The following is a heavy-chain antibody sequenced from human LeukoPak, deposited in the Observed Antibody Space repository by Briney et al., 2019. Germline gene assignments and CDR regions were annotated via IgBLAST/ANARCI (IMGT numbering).Heavy chain of an antibody. D-gene: IGHD3-10*01. V-gene: IGHV3-66*01. CDR2: IYSGGST. J-gene: IGHJ4*02. CDR3: ARGASTKWLDYGSGSSNDY. CDR1: GFTFSSNY. Sequence: GGSLRLSCAASGFTFSSNYMSWVRQAPGKGLEWVSVIYSGGSTYYADSVKGRFTISRDNSKNTLYLQMNSLRAEDTAVYYCARGASTKWLDYGSGSSNDYWGQGTLVTVSS.